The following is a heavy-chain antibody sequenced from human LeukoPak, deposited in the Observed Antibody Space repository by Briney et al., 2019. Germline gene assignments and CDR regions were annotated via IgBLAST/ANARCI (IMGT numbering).Heavy chain of an antibody. CDR1: GYTFTSYD. CDR2: MNPNSGNT. CDR3: AVGGATGTTGDYFDY. Sequence: GASVKVSCKASGYTFTSYDINWVRQATGQGLEWMGWMNPNSGNTGYAQKFQGRVTMTRNTSISTAYMELSSLRSEGTAVYYCAVGGATGTTGDYFDYWGQGTLVTVSS. J-gene: IGHJ4*02. D-gene: IGHD1-1*01. V-gene: IGHV1-8*01.